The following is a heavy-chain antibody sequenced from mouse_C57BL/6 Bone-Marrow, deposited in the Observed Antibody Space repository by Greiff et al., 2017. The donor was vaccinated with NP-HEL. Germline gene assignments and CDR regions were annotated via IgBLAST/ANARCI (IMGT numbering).Heavy chain of an antibody. V-gene: IGHV1-50*01. D-gene: IGHD1-1*01. CDR2: IDPSDSYT. J-gene: IGHJ3*01. CDR3: ARDCPYYYGSSYGFAY. Sequence: QVQLQQPGAELVKPGASVKLSCKASGYTFTSYWMQWVNQRPGQGLEWIGEIDPSDSYTNYNQKFKGKATLTVDTSSSTAYMQLSSLTSEDSAVYYCARDCPYYYGSSYGFAYWGQGTLVTVSA. CDR1: GYTFTSYW.